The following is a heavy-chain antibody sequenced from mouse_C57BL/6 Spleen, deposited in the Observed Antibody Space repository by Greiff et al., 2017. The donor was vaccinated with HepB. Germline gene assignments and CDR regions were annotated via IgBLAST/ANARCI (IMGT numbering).Heavy chain of an antibody. D-gene: IGHD1-1*01. Sequence: EVQLVESGEGLVKPGGSLKLSCAASGFTFSSYAMSWVRQTPEKRLEWVAYISSGGDYIYYADTVKGRFTISRDNARNTLYLQMSSLKSEDTDMYYCTRDNEGHYYGSSWYFDVWGTGTTVTVSS. CDR3: TRDNEGHYYGSSWYFDV. V-gene: IGHV5-9-1*02. CDR2: ISSGGDYI. J-gene: IGHJ1*03. CDR1: GFTFSSYA.